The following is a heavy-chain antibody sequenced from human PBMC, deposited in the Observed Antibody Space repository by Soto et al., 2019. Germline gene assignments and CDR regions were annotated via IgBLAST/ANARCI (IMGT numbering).Heavy chain of an antibody. Sequence: QVQLLESGPGLVKPSDTLFLTCAVSGYSISSSNWXGWIRQPPGKGLEWIGYIYYSGTTYYNPSLKSRVXMSVXXXXNXFSLXXXXXXXVXXAVYYCARREIQGPIDYWGQGTLVTVSS. J-gene: IGHJ4*02. CDR3: ARREIQGPIDY. V-gene: IGHV4-28*01. CDR2: IYYSGTT. D-gene: IGHD1-26*01. CDR1: GYSISSSNW.